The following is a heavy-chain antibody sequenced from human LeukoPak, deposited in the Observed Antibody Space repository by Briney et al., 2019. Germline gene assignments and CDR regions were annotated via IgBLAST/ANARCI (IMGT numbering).Heavy chain of an antibody. CDR3: AKARIAAAGTGAFDV. CDR2: FSATDGSA. CDR1: GFTVSSYG. J-gene: IGHJ3*01. D-gene: IGHD6-13*01. V-gene: IGHV3-23*01. Sequence: GGSLRLSCAASGFTVSSYGMTWVRLAPGKGLEWVSAFSATDGSAQYAESVKGRFTIPRDNSENSLYLQMNSLRDEDTAVYYCAKARIAAAGTGAFDVWGQGTMVTVSS.